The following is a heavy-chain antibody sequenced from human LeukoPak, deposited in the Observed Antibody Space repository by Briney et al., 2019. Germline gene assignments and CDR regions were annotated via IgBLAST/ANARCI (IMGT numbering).Heavy chain of an antibody. V-gene: IGHV3-7*04. D-gene: IGHD2/OR15-2a*01. CDR1: GFTFNRHW. CDR3: TRFSLSPTHFDH. J-gene: IGHJ2*01. CDR2: IKPDGSEE. Sequence: GGSLRLSCAASGFTFNRHWMNWVRQAPGKGLEWVAHIKPDGSEEYYVDSLKGRFTISRDNAKSSLYLQKKSLRAEDTAIYYCTRFSLSPTHFDHWGRGTLVTVSS.